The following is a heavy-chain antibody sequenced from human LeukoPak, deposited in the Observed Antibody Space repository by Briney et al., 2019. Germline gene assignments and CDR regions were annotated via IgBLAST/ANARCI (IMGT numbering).Heavy chain of an antibody. CDR2: ISGSGGST. D-gene: IGHD6-6*01. CDR1: GFTFSSYA. J-gene: IGHJ5*02. CDR3: AKDQSSSSHNWFDP. V-gene: IGHV3-23*01. Sequence: GGSLRLSCAASGFTFSSYAMSWVRQAPGKGLEWVSAISGSGGSTYYADSVKGRFTISRDNSKNTPYLQMNSLRAEDTAVYYCAKDQSSSSHNWFDPWGQGTLVTVSS.